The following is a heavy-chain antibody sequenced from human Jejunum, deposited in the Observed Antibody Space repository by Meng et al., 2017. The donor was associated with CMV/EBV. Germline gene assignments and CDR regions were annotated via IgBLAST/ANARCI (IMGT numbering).Heavy chain of an antibody. V-gene: IGHV1-18*01. J-gene: IGHJ2*01. CDR1: AHAFARVG. CDR2: ITPNNGYT. CDR3: GREVYYGGDDCYLDL. Sequence: SAHAFARVGTSLVRQAPGQGLEWMGWITPNNGYTNYAQHLQGRVAMTTDTSTSTVYMELTSLGSDDTDVDYCGREVYYGGDDCYLDLWGRGTLVTVSS. D-gene: IGHD2-21*02.